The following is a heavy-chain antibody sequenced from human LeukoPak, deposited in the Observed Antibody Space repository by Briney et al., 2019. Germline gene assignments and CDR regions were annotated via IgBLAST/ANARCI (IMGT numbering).Heavy chain of an antibody. V-gene: IGHV4-39*01. J-gene: IGHJ4*02. CDR2: IYYSGST. D-gene: IGHD1-1*01. CDR1: GGSISSSSYY. CDR3: ARHGYNWNDAPARVDY. Sequence: PSETLSLTCTVSGGSISSSSYYWGWIRQPPGKGLEWIGSIYYSGSTYYNPSLKSRVTISVDTSKNQFSLKLSSVTAADTAVYYCARHGYNWNDAPARVDYGGQEPLVPVPS.